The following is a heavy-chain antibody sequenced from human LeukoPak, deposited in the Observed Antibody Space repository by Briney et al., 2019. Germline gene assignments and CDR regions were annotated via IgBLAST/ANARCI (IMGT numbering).Heavy chain of an antibody. Sequence: GGSLRLSCAASGFTFSNYAMSWVRQAPGKGLEWVSAITGSGGNTYYADSVKGRFTISRDNSKNTVFLQMNSLRAEDTAVYYCAKWGDFDVLTGYYVSDYWGQGTLVTVSS. CDR2: ITGSGGNT. CDR1: GFTFSNYA. V-gene: IGHV3-23*01. D-gene: IGHD3-9*01. J-gene: IGHJ4*02. CDR3: AKWGDFDVLTGYYVSDY.